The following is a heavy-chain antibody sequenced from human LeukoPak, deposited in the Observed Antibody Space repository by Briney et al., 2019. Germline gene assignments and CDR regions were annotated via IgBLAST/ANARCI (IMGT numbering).Heavy chain of an antibody. Sequence: PGGSLRLSCAASGFSFSDAWMSWVRQAPGKGLEWVGRITGKTDAGITDYAAPVKGRFTISRDDSKNTLYLQMNSLKSEDTAVYYCTSTSGRDGHWGQGILVTVSS. J-gene: IGHJ4*02. CDR3: TSTSGRDGH. D-gene: IGHD3-10*01. V-gene: IGHV3-15*01. CDR2: ITGKTDAGIT. CDR1: GFSFSDAW.